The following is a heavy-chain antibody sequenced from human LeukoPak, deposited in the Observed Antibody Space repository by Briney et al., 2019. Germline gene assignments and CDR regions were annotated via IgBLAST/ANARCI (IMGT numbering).Heavy chain of an antibody. J-gene: IGHJ4*02. D-gene: IGHD3-3*01. Sequence: DPSETLSLTCAVYGGSFSGYYWSWIRQPPGKGLEWIGEINHSGSTNYNPSLKSRVTISVDTSKNQFSLKLSSVTAADTAVYYCATGPYDFWSGYYNSPRRGKYYFDYWGQGTLVTVSS. V-gene: IGHV4-34*01. CDR2: INHSGST. CDR1: GGSFSGYY. CDR3: ATGPYDFWSGYYNSPRRGKYYFDY.